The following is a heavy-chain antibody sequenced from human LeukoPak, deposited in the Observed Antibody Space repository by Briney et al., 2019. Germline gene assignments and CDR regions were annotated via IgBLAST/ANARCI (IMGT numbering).Heavy chain of an antibody. CDR2: IIPIFGTA. D-gene: IGHD5-18*01. Sequence: SVKVSCKASGGTFSSYAISWVRQAPGQGLGWMGGIIPIFGTANYAQKFQGRVTITADESTSTAYMELSSLRSEDTAVYYCARDGVSAAMDHYYYYYGMDVWGQGTTVTVSS. J-gene: IGHJ6*02. CDR3: ARDGVSAAMDHYYYYYGMDV. CDR1: GGTFSSYA. V-gene: IGHV1-69*01.